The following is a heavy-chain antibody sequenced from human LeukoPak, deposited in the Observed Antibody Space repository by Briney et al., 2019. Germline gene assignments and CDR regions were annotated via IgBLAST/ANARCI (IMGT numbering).Heavy chain of an antibody. Sequence: ASVTVSCKASGYTFTSYDINWVRQAPGQGLEWMGWMNPNSGNTGYAQKFQGRVTMTRNTSISTAYMELSSLRSEDTAVYYCARSFRYYDILTAHSEYGHWGQGTLVTVSS. V-gene: IGHV1-8*01. CDR1: GYTFTSYD. J-gene: IGHJ4*02. D-gene: IGHD3-9*01. CDR2: MNPNSGNT. CDR3: ARSFRYYDILTAHSEYGH.